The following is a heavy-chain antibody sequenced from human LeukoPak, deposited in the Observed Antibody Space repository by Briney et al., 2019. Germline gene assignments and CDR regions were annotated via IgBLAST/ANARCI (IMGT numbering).Heavy chain of an antibody. V-gene: IGHV3-7*03. J-gene: IGHJ4*02. CDR2: IKQDGSEK. CDR1: GSTFSSYW. D-gene: IGHD6-19*01. CDR3: ARAYSSGWYFHYFDY. Sequence: PGGSLRLSCAASGSTFSSYWMSWVRQAPGKGLEWVANIKQDGSEKYYVDSVKGRFAISRDNAKNSLYLQMNSLRAEDTAVYYCARAYSSGWYFHYFDYWGQGTLVTVSS.